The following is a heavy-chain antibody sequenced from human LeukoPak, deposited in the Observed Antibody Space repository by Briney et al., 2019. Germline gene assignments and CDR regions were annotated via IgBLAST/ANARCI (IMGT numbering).Heavy chain of an antibody. J-gene: IGHJ4*02. Sequence: GGSLRLSCAASGFTFSNYAMSWVRQAPGKGLEWVSAISGSGGSTYYADSVKGRFTISRDNSKNTLYLQMNSLRAEDTAVYYCAKNCYDNSGYPDYWGQGTLVTVSS. D-gene: IGHD3-22*01. CDR2: ISGSGGST. CDR3: AKNCYDNSGYPDY. V-gene: IGHV3-23*01. CDR1: GFTFSNYA.